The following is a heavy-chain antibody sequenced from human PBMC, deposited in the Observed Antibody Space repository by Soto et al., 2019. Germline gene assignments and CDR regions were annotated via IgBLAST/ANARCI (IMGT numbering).Heavy chain of an antibody. J-gene: IGHJ6*03. V-gene: IGHV3-73*01. D-gene: IGHD5-18*01. CDR1: GFTFSGSA. CDR2: IRSKANSYAT. CDR3: TRHEYSYGQDYYYYMGV. Sequence: PGGSLRLSCAASGFTFSGSAMHWVRQASGKGLEWVGRIRSKANSYATAYAASVKGRFTISRDDSKNTAYLQMNSLKTEDTAVYYCTRHEYSYGQDYYYYMGVWGKGTTVTFSS.